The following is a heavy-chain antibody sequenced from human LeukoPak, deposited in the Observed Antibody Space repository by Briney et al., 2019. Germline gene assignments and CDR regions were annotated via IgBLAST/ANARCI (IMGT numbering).Heavy chain of an antibody. D-gene: IGHD6-13*01. J-gene: IGHJ6*03. CDR2: IKHDGSEI. V-gene: IGHV3-7*01. Sequence: GGSLRLSCAASGFTFSSYWMSWVRQAPGKGLEWVAKIKHDGSEIYYVDSVKGRFTISRDNAKNSLYLQMNSLSAEDTALYYCARVNSWYFFLNFYYMDVWGTGTTVTISS. CDR3: ARVNSWYFFLNFYYMDV. CDR1: GFTFSSYW.